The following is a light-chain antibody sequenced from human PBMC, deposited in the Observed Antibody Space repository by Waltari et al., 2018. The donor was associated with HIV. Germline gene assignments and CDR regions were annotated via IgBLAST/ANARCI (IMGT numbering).Light chain of an antibody. Sequence: EIVLTQSPGTLSLSSGERVTPACRASQSVAGNHLAWYQQRTGQAPRLLIYDTYRRATGIPDRFSGSGSGTDFTLTIGSREPEDFAVYYCQQYGTSVTFGQGTRLEIK. J-gene: IGKJ5*01. CDR3: QQYGTSVT. CDR1: QSVAGNH. CDR2: DTY. V-gene: IGKV3-20*01.